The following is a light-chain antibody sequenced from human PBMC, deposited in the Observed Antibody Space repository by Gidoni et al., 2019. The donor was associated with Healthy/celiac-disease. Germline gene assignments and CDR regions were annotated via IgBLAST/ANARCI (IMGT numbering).Light chain of an antibody. Sequence: ARITCGGNNIGSKSVHWYQQKPGQAPVLVIYYDSDRPSGIPERFSGSNSGNTATLTISRVEAGDEADYYCQVWDSSSDHPVFGGGTKLTVL. J-gene: IGLJ2*01. V-gene: IGLV3-21*04. CDR3: QVWDSSSDHPV. CDR1: NIGSKS. CDR2: YDS.